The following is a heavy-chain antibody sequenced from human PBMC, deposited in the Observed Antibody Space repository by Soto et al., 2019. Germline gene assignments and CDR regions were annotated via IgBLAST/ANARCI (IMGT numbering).Heavy chain of an antibody. V-gene: IGHV3-7*03. J-gene: IGHJ6*02. CDR2: IKQDGSEN. D-gene: IGHD6-19*01. CDR1: SFTFSSYW. Sequence: VRLVESGGGLVQPGGSLRLSCAASSFTFSSYWLSWVRQAPGKGLEWVATIKQDGSENYYVDSVKGRFTISRDNAKNSLYLQMSSLRADDTAVYYCARDGPFISVAAPAFQYAMDVWGQGTTATVS. CDR3: ARDGPFISVAAPAFQYAMDV.